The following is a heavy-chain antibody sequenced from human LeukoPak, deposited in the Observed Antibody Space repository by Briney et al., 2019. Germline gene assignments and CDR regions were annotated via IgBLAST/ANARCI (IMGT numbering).Heavy chain of an antibody. V-gene: IGHV3-30*04. CDR1: GFTFSSYA. CDR3: ARGGYYGSGSYLVAFDI. CDR2: ISYDGSNK. J-gene: IGHJ3*02. Sequence: GGSLRLSCAASGFTFSSYAMHWVRQAPGKGLEWVAVISYDGSNKYYADSVKGRFTISRDNSKNTLYLQMNSLSAEDTAVYYCARGGYYGSGSYLVAFDIWGQGTMVTVSS. D-gene: IGHD3-10*01.